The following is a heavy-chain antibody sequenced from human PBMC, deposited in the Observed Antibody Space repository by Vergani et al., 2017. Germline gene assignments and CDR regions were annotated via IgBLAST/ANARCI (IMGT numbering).Heavy chain of an antibody. CDR3: VRRRWERHEVDY. CDR2: VYARDSIT. J-gene: IGHJ4*02. D-gene: IGHD1-26*01. V-gene: IGHV5-51*01. CDR1: GYTFTDYW. Sequence: EVQLVQSGAAVKKPGESLKISCEGSGYTFTDYWVGWVRQQPGKGLEWMGVVYARDSITRYSLSFEGQVTISADKSINTAYLEWDSLRASDSAMYYCVRRRWERHEVDYWGQGTLVTV.